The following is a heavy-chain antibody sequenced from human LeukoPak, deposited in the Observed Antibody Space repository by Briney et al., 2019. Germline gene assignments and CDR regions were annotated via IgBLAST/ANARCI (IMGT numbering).Heavy chain of an antibody. CDR2: IYDSGST. V-gene: IGHV4-59*01. CDR3: TREGVRGVIDY. D-gene: IGHD3-10*01. Sequence: SETLSLTCTVSGGSISGNFWSWIRQPPGKGLEWIAYIYDSGSTIYNPSLNSRVIISIDTSKNQFSLRLTSVTAADTAVYYCTREGVRGVIDYWGQGTMVTVSS. J-gene: IGHJ4*02. CDR1: GGSISGNF.